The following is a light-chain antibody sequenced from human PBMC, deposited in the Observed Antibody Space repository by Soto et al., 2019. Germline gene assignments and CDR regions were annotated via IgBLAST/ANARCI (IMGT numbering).Light chain of an antibody. J-gene: IGKJ4*01. CDR3: QQYNSYSL. V-gene: IGKV1-5*01. CDR2: DVS. CDR1: QSISSW. Sequence: DIQMSHCPATLSASVGDRVTITCLASQSISSWLAWYQQKPGKAPNLLIYDVSSLESGVSSRFSGSGSGTEFTLTISSLKPDDFATSYCQQYNSYSLFGGGTKVDIK.